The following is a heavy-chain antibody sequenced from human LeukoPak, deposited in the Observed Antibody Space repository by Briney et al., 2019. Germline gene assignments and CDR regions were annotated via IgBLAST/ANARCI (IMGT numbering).Heavy chain of an antibody. CDR1: GYTFSSYD. Sequence: ASVKVSCKASGYTFSSYDINWVRQATGQGLEWMGWMNPNSGNTGYAQNFQGRVTMTRNTSISTAYMELSSLRSEDTAVYYCARQTGSGLFILSGGQGTLVTVSS. V-gene: IGHV1-8*01. J-gene: IGHJ4*02. D-gene: IGHD3/OR15-3a*01. CDR3: ARQTGSGLFILS. CDR2: MNPNSGNT.